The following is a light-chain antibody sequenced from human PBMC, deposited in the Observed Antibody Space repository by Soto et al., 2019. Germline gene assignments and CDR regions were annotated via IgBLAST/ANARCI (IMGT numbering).Light chain of an antibody. CDR3: QKYYGAPLT. CDR1: QDINIY. J-gene: IGKJ4*01. CDR2: AAS. V-gene: IGKV1-27*01. Sequence: DIQMTQSPSSLSASVGDRVTITCRAGQDINIYLAWYQQKPGKVPKLLISAASTLQSGVPSRFSGSGSGTDFTLTISSLQPEEVATYYCQKYYGAPLTSGGGTKVEIK.